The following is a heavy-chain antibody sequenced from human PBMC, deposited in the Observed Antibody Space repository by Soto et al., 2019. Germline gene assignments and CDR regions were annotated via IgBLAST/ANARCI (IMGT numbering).Heavy chain of an antibody. Sequence: GGSLRLSCAASGFTFSSYSMNWVRQAPGKGLEWVSSISSSSSYIYYADSVKGRFTISRDNAKNSLYLQMNSLRAEDTAVYYCARNGGYCSGGSCYLDWFDPWGQGTLVTVSS. D-gene: IGHD2-15*01. CDR2: ISSSSSYI. V-gene: IGHV3-21*04. J-gene: IGHJ5*02. CDR3: ARNGGYCSGGSCYLDWFDP. CDR1: GFTFSSYS.